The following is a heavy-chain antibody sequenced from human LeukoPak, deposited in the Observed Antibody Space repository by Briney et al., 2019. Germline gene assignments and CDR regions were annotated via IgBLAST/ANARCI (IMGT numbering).Heavy chain of an antibody. J-gene: IGHJ4*02. V-gene: IGHV3-30*03. CDR2: ISYDGSNK. D-gene: IGHD6-13*01. CDR3: ARSLFSSSQHFDY. Sequence: GRSLRLSCAASGFTFSNYGMHWARQAPGRGLEWVAVISYDGSNKYYADSVKGRFTISRDDSKNTLYVQMNSLRADDTAVYYCARSLFSSSQHFDYWGQGTLVTGSS. CDR1: GFTFSNYG.